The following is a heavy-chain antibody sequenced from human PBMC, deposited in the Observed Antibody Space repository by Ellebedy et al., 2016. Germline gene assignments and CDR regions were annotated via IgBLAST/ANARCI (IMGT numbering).Heavy chain of an antibody. Sequence: SETLSLXXTVSGGSISSYYWSWIRQPPGKGLEWIGYIYYSGSTNYNPSLKSRVTISVDTSKNQFSLKLSSVTAADTAVYYCARESYCGGDCYPFDYWGQGTLVTVSS. D-gene: IGHD2-21*02. CDR3: ARESYCGGDCYPFDY. CDR1: GGSISSYY. V-gene: IGHV4-59*01. J-gene: IGHJ4*02. CDR2: IYYSGST.